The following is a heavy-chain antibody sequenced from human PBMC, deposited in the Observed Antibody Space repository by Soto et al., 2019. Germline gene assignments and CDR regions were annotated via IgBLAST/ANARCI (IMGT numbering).Heavy chain of an antibody. V-gene: IGHV4-30-2*01. CDR3: ARAYSSSWFDY. J-gene: IGHJ4*02. CDR1: CGNIISGGYS. D-gene: IGHD6-13*01. CDR2: IYHSGST. Sequence: ASETLSLTCAVSCGNIISGGYSRSLIRQPPGKGLEWIGYIYHSGSTYYNPSLKSRVTISVDRSKNQFSLKLSSVTAADTAVYYCARAYSSSWFDYWGQGTLVTVSS.